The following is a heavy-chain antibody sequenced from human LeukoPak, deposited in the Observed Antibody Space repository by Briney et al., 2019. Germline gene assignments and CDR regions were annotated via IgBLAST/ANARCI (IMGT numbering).Heavy chain of an antibody. CDR2: ISSTNGHT. Sequence: GGSLRLSCAASGFSFSFSNMNWVRQAPGKGLEWVSYISSTNGHTYYADSVNGRFTISRDTAKNSLYLQMSSLRDEYTAVYYCARDQTPFYWGQGSLVTVSS. V-gene: IGHV3-21*06. J-gene: IGHJ4*02. D-gene: IGHD2-15*01. CDR3: ARDQTPFY. CDR1: GFSFSFSN.